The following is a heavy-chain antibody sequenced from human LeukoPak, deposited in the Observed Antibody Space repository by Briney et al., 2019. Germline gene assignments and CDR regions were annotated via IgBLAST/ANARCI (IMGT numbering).Heavy chain of an antibody. Sequence: PSETLSPTCAVYGGSFSGYYWSWICQPPGKGLEWIGEINHSGSTNYNPSLKSRVTISVDTSKNQFSLKLSSVTAADTAVYYCARGQRDDSSGYYYYLAYGGPGTLVTVSS. V-gene: IGHV4-34*01. CDR2: INHSGST. CDR1: GGSFSGYY. J-gene: IGHJ4*02. D-gene: IGHD3-22*01. CDR3: ARGQRDDSSGYYYYLAY.